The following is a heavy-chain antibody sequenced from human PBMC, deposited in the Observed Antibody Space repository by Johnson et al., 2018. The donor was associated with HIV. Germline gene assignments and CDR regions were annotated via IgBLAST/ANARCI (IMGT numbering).Heavy chain of an antibody. Sequence: VQLVESGGGLVQPGRSLRLSCAASGFTFDDYAMHWVRQVPGKGLEWVSGIGTAGDTYYPGSVKGRFTISRDNSKNTLYLQMNSLRAEDTAVYYCARELLWFGRGAFDIWGQGTMVTVSS. CDR3: ARELLWFGRGAFDI. CDR2: IGTAGDT. J-gene: IGHJ3*02. D-gene: IGHD3-10*01. CDR1: GFTFDDYA. V-gene: IGHV3-13*01.